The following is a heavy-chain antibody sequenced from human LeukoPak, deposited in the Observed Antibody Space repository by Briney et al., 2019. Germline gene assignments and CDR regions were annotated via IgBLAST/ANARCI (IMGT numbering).Heavy chain of an antibody. CDR1: GGSISSSNW. CDR3: ARPIMVRGVIGGRWFDP. V-gene: IGHV4-4*02. Sequence: SETLSLTWAVSGGSISSSNWWSWVRQPPGKGLEWIGEIYHSGSTNYNPSLKSRVTISVDKSKNQFSLKLSSVTAADTAVYYCARPIMVRGVIGGRWFDPWGQGTLVTVSS. CDR2: IYHSGST. J-gene: IGHJ5*02. D-gene: IGHD3-10*01.